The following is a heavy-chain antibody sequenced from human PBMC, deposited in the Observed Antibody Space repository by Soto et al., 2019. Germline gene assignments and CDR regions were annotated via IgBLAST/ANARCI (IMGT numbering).Heavy chain of an antibody. CDR1: GYTFTSYA. CDR3: ARDDIVVVPAATGGFDI. V-gene: IGHV1-3*01. CDR2: INAGNGNT. J-gene: IGHJ3*02. Sequence: QVQLVQSGAEVKKPGASVEVSCKASGYTFTSYAMHWVRQAPGQRLEWMGWINAGNGNTKYSQKFQGRVTITRDTSASTAYMELSSLRSEDTAVYYCARDDIVVVPAATGGFDIWGQGTMVTVSS. D-gene: IGHD2-2*01.